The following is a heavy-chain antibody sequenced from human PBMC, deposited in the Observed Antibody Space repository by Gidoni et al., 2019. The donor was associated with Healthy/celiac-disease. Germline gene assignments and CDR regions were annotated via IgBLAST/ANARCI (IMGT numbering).Heavy chain of an antibody. J-gene: IGHJ4*02. CDR2: ISSSGSTI. D-gene: IGHD4-4*01. CDR3: ARGVTPLSMTTGDY. V-gene: IGHV3-48*03. Sequence: EVQLVESGGGLVQPGGSLRLSCAASGFTFSSYEMNWVRQAPGKGLEWVSYISSSGSTIYYADSVKGRFTISRDNAKNSLYLQMNSLRAEDTAVYYCARGVTPLSMTTGDYWGQGTLVTVSS. CDR1: GFTFSSYE.